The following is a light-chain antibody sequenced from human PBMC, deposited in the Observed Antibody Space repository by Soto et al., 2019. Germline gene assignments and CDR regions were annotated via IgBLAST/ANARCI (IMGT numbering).Light chain of an antibody. Sequence: VLTQSPATLSLSPGERATLSCRASQNVGTFLAWYQQKPGQAPRLLIYDASNRATGIPARFSGTGSGTDFTLTINNLEPEDFAVYYCQVRTNWSIAFGRGTRLEIK. V-gene: IGKV3-11*01. CDR1: QNVGTF. J-gene: IGKJ5*01. CDR2: DAS. CDR3: QVRTNWSIA.